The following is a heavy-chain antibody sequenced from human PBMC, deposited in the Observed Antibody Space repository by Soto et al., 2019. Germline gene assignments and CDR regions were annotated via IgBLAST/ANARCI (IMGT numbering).Heavy chain of an antibody. Sequence: QVQLVQSGAEVKKPGASVKVSCKASGYTFTSYGISWVRQAPGQGLEWMGWISAYNGNTNNAQRLQGRVPMTTDTSPSTAYMELSTLRSDDTAVYYCARTFGPAATDFDYWGQGTLVTVSS. J-gene: IGHJ4*02. CDR2: ISAYNGNT. CDR3: ARTFGPAATDFDY. V-gene: IGHV1-18*01. CDR1: GYTFTSYG. D-gene: IGHD2-2*01.